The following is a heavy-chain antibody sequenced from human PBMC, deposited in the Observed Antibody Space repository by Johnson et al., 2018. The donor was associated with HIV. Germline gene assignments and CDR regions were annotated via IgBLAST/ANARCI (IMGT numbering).Heavy chain of an antibody. D-gene: IGHD6-13*01. V-gene: IGHV3-23*04. CDR1: GFTVSSNY. Sequence: VQLVESGGGLIQPGGSLRLSCAASGFTVSSNYMSWVRQAPGKGLEWVSAISGSGDGTYSADSVKGRFTVSRDNSKNMLYLQMNSLRAEDTAVYYCAKEEGLAAAGTGEAFDIWGQGTMVTVSS. J-gene: IGHJ3*02. CDR3: AKEEGLAAAGTGEAFDI. CDR2: ISGSGDGT.